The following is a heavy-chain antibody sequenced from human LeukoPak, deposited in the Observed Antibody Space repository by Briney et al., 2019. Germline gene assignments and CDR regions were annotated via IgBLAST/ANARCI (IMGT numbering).Heavy chain of an antibody. CDR2: ISWNSGSI. V-gene: IGHV3-9*01. CDR3: AREGTTVTPYFDY. J-gene: IGHJ4*02. Sequence: GGSLRLSCAASGFTFDDYAMHWVRQAPGKGLEWVSGISWNSGSIGYADSVKGRFTISRDNAKNSLYLQMNSLRAEDTAVYYCAREGTTVTPYFDYWGQGTLVTVSS. D-gene: IGHD4-11*01. CDR1: GFTFDDYA.